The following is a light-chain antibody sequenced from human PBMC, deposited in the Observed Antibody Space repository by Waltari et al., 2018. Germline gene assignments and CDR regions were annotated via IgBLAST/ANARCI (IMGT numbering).Light chain of an antibody. CDR1: ESVTKY. Sequence: ETVLTQHTGTLSFSPGERATLSCRASESVTKYVAWYQHKPGQAPRLLIYGASTRVIGIPDRISGSGSGTDFTLTITRLEPEDFAMYYCQQYVSSPKTFGPGTKVEIK. CDR2: GAS. J-gene: IGKJ1*01. CDR3: QQYVSSPKT. V-gene: IGKV3-20*01.